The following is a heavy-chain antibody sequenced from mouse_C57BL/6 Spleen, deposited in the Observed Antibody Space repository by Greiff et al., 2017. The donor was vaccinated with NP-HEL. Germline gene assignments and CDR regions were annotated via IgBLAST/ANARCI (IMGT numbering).Heavy chain of an antibody. CDR2: ISSGGSYT. J-gene: IGHJ2*01. V-gene: IGHV5-6*01. CDR1: GFTFSSYG. Sequence: EVHLVESGGDLVKPGGSLKLSCAASGFTFSSYGMSWVRQTPDKRLEWVATISSGGSYTYYPDSVKGRFTISRDNAKNTLYLQMSSLKSEDTAMYYCARQVWDGSYFDYWGQGTTLTVSS. CDR3: ARQVWDGSYFDY. D-gene: IGHD4-1*01.